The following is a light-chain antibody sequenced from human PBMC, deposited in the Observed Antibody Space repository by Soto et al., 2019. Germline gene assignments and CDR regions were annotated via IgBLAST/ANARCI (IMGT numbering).Light chain of an antibody. CDR1: QDISSW. V-gene: IGKV1-5*01. CDR3: QHYNSYSEA. CDR2: DAS. Sequence: DIMMTQSPSTLSGSVGDRVTITCQASQDISSWLNWYQQKPGKAPKLLIYDASNLKSGVPSRFSGSGSGTEFSLTISSLQPDDFATYYCQHYNSYSEAFGQGTKVDIK. J-gene: IGKJ1*01.